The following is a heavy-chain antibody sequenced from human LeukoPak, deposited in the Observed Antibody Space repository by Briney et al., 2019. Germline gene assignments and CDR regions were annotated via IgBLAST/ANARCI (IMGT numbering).Heavy chain of an antibody. V-gene: IGHV3-20*04. CDR3: AKDHSSGWSLDY. CDR2: INWNGGST. J-gene: IGHJ4*02. D-gene: IGHD6-19*01. CDR1: GFTFDDYG. Sequence: PGGSLRLSCAASGFTFDDYGMSWVRQAPGKGLEWVSGINWNGGSTGYADSVKGRFTISRDNSKNTLYLQMNSLRAEDTAVYYCAKDHSSGWSLDYWGQGTLVTVSS.